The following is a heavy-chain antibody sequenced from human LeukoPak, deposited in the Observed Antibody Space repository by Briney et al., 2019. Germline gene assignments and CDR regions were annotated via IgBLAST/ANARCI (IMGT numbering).Heavy chain of an antibody. CDR3: AGSILTGYPHFDY. CDR1: GFTFSSST. D-gene: IGHD3-9*01. V-gene: IGHV3-48*04. J-gene: IGHJ4*02. Sequence: GGSLRLSCAASGFTFSSSTMNWVRQAPGKGLEWVSYISSSGSTIYYADSVKGRFTISRDNAKNSLYLQMISLRAEDTAVYYCAGSILTGYPHFDYWGQGTLITVSS. CDR2: ISSSGSTI.